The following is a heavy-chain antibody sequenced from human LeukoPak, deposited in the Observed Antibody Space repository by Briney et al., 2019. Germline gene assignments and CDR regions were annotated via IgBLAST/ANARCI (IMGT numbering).Heavy chain of an antibody. D-gene: IGHD1-26*01. V-gene: IGHV1-18*01. CDR1: GYAFTSYG. J-gene: IGHJ4*02. Sequence: GASVKVSCKASGYAFTSYGISWVRQAPGQGLEWMGWISTYNGNTKYAQKLQGRVTMTTDTSTSTAYMELSSLRSEDTAVYYCARVAWELPGDYWGQGTLVTVSS. CDR2: ISTYNGNT. CDR3: ARVAWELPGDY.